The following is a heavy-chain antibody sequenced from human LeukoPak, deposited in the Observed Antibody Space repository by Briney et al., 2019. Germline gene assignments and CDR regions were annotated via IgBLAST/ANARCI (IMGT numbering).Heavy chain of an antibody. CDR3: ARAGFTFGGVIVPFDY. CDR1: GYTFTGYY. Sequence: GASVKVSCKASGYTFTGYYMHWVRQAPGQGLEWMGGIIPIFGTANYAQKFQGRVTITADESTSTAYMELSSLRSEDTAVYYCARAGFTFGGVIVPFDYWGQGTLVTVSS. J-gene: IGHJ4*02. V-gene: IGHV1-69*13. CDR2: IIPIFGTA. D-gene: IGHD3-16*02.